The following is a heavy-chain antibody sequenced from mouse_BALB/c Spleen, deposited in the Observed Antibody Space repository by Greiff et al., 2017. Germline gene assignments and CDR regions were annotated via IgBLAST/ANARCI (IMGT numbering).Heavy chain of an antibody. J-gene: IGHJ3*01. CDR3: ARGYGYDKGAWFAY. D-gene: IGHD2-2*01. Sequence: EVKLMESGGGLVKPGGSLKLSCAASGFTFSSYAMSWVRQTPEKRLEWVASISSGGSTYYPDSVKGRFTISRDNARNILYLQMSSLRSEDTAMYYCARGYGYDKGAWFAYWGQGTLVTVSA. CDR2: ISSGGST. CDR1: GFTFSSYA. V-gene: IGHV5-6-5*01.